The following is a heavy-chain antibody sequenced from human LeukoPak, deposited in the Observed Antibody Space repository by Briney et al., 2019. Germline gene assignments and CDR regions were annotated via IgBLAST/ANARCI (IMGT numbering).Heavy chain of an antibody. J-gene: IGHJ4*02. V-gene: IGHV3-23*01. D-gene: IGHD3-10*01. CDR1: GFTFSDYG. CDR2: ISGSAGRT. CDR3: ARGLVRGVIITRYFDY. Sequence: GGSLRLSCAASGFTFSDYGMNWVRQAPGKGLEWVSGISGSAGRTYYADSVKGRFTISRDNAKNSLYLQMNSLRAEDTAVYYCARGLVRGVIITRYFDYWGQGTLVTVSS.